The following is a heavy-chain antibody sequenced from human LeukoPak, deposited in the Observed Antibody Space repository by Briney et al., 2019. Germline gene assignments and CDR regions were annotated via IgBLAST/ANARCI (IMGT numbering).Heavy chain of an antibody. CDR2: MNPHSTNT. J-gene: IGHJ4*02. D-gene: IGHD2-15*01. Sequence: ASLKVSCKASRYTFASYDINWVRQAPGQGVEWMGWMNPHSTNTGYAQKFQGRVTMTRDTSMCTAYMELSSLPSEDTAVYYCARVPSLGYCSGGSCYRFDHWGQGTLVAVSS. CDR3: ARVPSLGYCSGGSCYRFDH. V-gene: IGHV1-8*01. CDR1: RYTFASYD.